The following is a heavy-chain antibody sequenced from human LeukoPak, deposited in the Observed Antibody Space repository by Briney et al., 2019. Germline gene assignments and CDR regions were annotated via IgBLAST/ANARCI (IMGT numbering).Heavy chain of an antibody. V-gene: IGHV3-7*01. Sequence: GTLSLTCTVSGGSISSSSYYWGWIRQPPGKGLEWVANIRYDGSEIGYGESVEGRFIISRDNSKNSVYLQMNSLRAEDTGVYYCATRNNFEYWGQGTLVTVSS. CDR3: ATRNNFEY. J-gene: IGHJ4*02. CDR1: GGSISSSSYY. CDR2: IRYDGSEI.